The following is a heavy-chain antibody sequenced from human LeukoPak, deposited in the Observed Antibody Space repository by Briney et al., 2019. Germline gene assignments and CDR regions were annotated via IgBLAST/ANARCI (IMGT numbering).Heavy chain of an antibody. D-gene: IGHD1-26*01. Sequence: GGSLRLSCAASGFTFDDYAMHWVRQAPGKGLEWVSGISWNSGRIGYADSVKGRFTISRDNAKNSLYLQMNSLRAEDTALYYCAKDIRPIVGATSSWFDPWGQGTLVTVSS. CDR2: ISWNSGRI. J-gene: IGHJ5*02. CDR3: AKDIRPIVGATSSWFDP. CDR1: GFTFDDYA. V-gene: IGHV3-9*01.